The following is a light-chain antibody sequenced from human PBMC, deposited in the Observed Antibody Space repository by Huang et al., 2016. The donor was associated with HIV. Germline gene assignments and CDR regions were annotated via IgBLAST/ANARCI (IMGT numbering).Light chain of an antibody. V-gene: IGKV1-27*01. CDR3: QKYNNVPRT. Sequence: DIQMTQSPSSLSASIGDRITISCRASQGIGTYLAWYQHKPGKVPNLLIYAASTLQSGVPSRFSGSGSGTNFTLTIGSLQPEDVASYYCQKYNNVPRTFGHGTKVETK. J-gene: IGKJ1*01. CDR2: AAS. CDR1: QGIGTY.